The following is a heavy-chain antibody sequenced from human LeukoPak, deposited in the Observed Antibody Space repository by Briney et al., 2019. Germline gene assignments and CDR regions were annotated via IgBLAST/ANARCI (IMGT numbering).Heavy chain of an antibody. D-gene: IGHD1-1*01. CDR1: GFSVSNMY. CDR3: ARRYNSGNDDVFDI. V-gene: IGHV3-53*01. J-gene: IGHJ3*02. CDR2: IYTGGNT. Sequence: PGGSLRLSCAASGFSVSNMYMIWVRQAPGKGLERVSAIYTGGNTNYADSVKGRFTISRDNSKNTLYLQMNSLRAEDTAVYYCARRYNSGNDDVFDIWGQGTLVAVSS.